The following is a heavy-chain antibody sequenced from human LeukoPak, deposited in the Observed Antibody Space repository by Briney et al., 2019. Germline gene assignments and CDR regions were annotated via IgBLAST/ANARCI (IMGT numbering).Heavy chain of an antibody. J-gene: IGHJ4*02. D-gene: IGHD5-24*01. Sequence: GSLRLSCAASGFTFSTYGMDWVRQAPGKGLEWVSYITNSGGFIYYADSVKGRFTISRDNAKDSLYLQMNSLRAEDTAVYYCARLSRDGYNSFWGQGTLVTVSS. CDR3: ARLSRDGYNSF. V-gene: IGHV3-21*05. CDR1: GFTFSTYG. CDR2: ITNSGGFI.